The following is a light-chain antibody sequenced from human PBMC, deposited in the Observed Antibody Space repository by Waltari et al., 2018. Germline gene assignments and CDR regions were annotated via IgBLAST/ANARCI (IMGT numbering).Light chain of an antibody. CDR2: GNS. V-gene: IGLV1-40*01. J-gene: IGLJ2*01. CDR3: QSYDSSLRRVV. Sequence: QSVLTQPPSASGAPGQRVPIPCPGSSSNIRAGYDVHLYQQLPGTAPKLLIYGNSNRPSGVPDRFSGSKSGTSASLAITGLQAEDEADYYCQSYDSSLRRVVFGGGTKLTVL. CDR1: SSNIRAGYD.